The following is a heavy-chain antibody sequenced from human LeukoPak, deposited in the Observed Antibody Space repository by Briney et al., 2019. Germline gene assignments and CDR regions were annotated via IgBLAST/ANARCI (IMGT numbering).Heavy chain of an antibody. CDR1: GFTFCKYW. V-gene: IGHV3-74*01. CDR3: ATKQWLAPPPDS. Sequence: GGSLRLSCAASGFTFCKYWMLWVRQAPGKGLESVSRINTDGTVTTYADSVKGRFTVSRDNADNTMFLQMNSVRDEDTAVYYCATKQWLAPPPDSWGQGTPVTVSS. D-gene: IGHD6-19*01. J-gene: IGHJ4*02. CDR2: INTDGTVT.